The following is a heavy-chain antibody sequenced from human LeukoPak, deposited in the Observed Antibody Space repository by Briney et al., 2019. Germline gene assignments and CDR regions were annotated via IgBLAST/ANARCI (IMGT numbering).Heavy chain of an antibody. Sequence: GASLQISCEGSGYIFTSYWIGCVRQLPGKVLEWMGIIYPGDSDTRYSPSFQGQVTISADKSISTAYLQWSSLKASDTAMYYCARHLGGYPFDYWGQGTLVTVSS. V-gene: IGHV5-51*01. D-gene: IGHD5-12*01. CDR3: ARHLGGYPFDY. CDR2: IYPGDSDT. J-gene: IGHJ4*02. CDR1: GYIFTSYW.